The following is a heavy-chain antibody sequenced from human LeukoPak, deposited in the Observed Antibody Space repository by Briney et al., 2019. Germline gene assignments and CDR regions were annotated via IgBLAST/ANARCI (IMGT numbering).Heavy chain of an antibody. CDR2: IYYSVDYSGST. D-gene: IGHD3-16*01. J-gene: IGHJ6*03. V-gene: IGHV4-59*01. Sequence: SETLSLTCTVSGGSISSYYWSWIRHPPGKGLEWIGYIYYSVDYSGSTNYNPSLKSRVTISVDTSKNQFSLKLTSVTAADTAVYYCARVGLDSHYYMDVWGKGTTVTVSS. CDR3: ARVGLDSHYYMDV. CDR1: GGSISSYY.